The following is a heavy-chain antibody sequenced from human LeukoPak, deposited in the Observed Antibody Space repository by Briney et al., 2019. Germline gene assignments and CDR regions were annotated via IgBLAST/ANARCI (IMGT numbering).Heavy chain of an antibody. CDR2: IYYSGST. Sequence: PSETLSLTCTVSGGSISSYYWSWIRQPPGKGLEWIGYIYYSGSTNYNPSLKSRVTISVDTSKNQFSLKLSSATAADTAVYYCARVLFNWFDPWGQGTLVTVSS. CDR1: GGSISSYY. V-gene: IGHV4-59*01. D-gene: IGHD2-21*01. CDR3: ARVLFNWFDP. J-gene: IGHJ5*02.